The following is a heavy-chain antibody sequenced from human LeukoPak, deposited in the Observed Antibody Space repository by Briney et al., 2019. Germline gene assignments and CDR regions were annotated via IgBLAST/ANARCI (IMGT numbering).Heavy chain of an antibody. V-gene: IGHV3-7*01. J-gene: IGHJ4*02. CDR3: AREGNRRSFDY. Sequence: GGSLRLSCAASGFSFTKSWMNWVRQTPGKGLEWVANINPDGNEKSYVDSVKGRFTISRDNAKNSLYLQMNSLRAEDTAVFYCAREGNRRSFDYWGQGTLVTVSS. CDR2: INPDGNEK. CDR1: GFSFTKSW.